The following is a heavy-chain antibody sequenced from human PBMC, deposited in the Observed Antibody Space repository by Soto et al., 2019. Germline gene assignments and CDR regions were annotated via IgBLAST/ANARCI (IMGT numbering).Heavy chain of an antibody. D-gene: IGHD3-10*01. CDR2: INGDGSGT. CDR1: GFTFSGSW. J-gene: IGHJ4*02. V-gene: IGHV3-74*01. Sequence: EVQLVESGGGLVQPGGSLRRSCAASGFTFSGSWMHWVRQAPGKGLVWVSRINGDGSGTSYADFVKGRFTISRDDAKNTLSLQMNGLRAEDTAVYYCARGIFGSGTATDYWGQGTLVTVSS. CDR3: ARGIFGSGTATDY.